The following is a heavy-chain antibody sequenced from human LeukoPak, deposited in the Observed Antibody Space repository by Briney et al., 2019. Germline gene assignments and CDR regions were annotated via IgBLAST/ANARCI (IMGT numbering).Heavy chain of an antibody. CDR3: AKLRGIPT. CDR2: ISGSGEST. D-gene: IGHD2-15*01. J-gene: IGHJ5*02. V-gene: IGHV3-23*01. CDR1: GLTFSNYG. Sequence: GGSLRLSCAASGLTFSNYGMAWVRQAPGKGLEWVSAISGSGESTYNADSVKGRFTISRDNSKNTLYLHMNSLRAEDTALYYCAKLRGIPTWGQGTLVIVSS.